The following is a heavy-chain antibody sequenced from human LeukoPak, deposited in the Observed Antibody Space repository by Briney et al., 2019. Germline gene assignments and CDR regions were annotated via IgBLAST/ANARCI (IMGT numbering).Heavy chain of an antibody. CDR1: GGSISSYY. V-gene: IGHV4-59*12. CDR3: ARDPDDAFDI. CDR2: FYYSGST. D-gene: IGHD1-14*01. Sequence: SETLSLTCTVSGGSISSYYWSWIRQPPGKGLEWVGYFYYSGSTNYNPSLKSRVTISVDTSKNQFSLKLSSVTAADTAVYYCARDPDDAFDIWGQGTMVTVSS. J-gene: IGHJ3*02.